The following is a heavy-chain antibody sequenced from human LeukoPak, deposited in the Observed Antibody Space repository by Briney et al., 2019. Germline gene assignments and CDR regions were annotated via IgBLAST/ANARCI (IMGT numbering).Heavy chain of an antibody. V-gene: IGHV4-59*12. Sequence: KASETLSLTCTVSGGSISSYYWSWIRQPPGKGLEWIGYIYYSGSTNYNPSLKSRVTVSVDTSKNQFSLKVSSVTAADTAMYYCARDGKRAQGGLDPWGQGILVTVSS. CDR2: IYYSGST. J-gene: IGHJ5*02. CDR1: GGSISSYY. D-gene: IGHD1-1*01. CDR3: ARDGKRAQGGLDP.